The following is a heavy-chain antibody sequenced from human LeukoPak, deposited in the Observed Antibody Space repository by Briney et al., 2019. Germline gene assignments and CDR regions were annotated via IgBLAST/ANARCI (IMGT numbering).Heavy chain of an antibody. J-gene: IGHJ4*02. CDR2: ISGSGATT. V-gene: IGHV3-23*01. Sequence: PGGSLRHSCAASEFTINDAWMSWVRQAPGKGLEWVSTISGSGATTYYAASVKGRLTISRDKSKNTLYLQMNSLRAEDTAIYFCAKSGSGWRGSTYYFDYWGQGTLVTVSS. CDR1: EFTINDAW. D-gene: IGHD6-25*01. CDR3: AKSGSGWRGSTYYFDY.